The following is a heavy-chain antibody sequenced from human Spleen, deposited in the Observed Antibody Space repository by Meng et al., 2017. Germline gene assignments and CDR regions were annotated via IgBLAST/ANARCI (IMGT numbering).Heavy chain of an antibody. V-gene: IGHV4-38-2*02. CDR3: ARSYFDY. J-gene: IGHJ4*02. CDR1: GDSIRSGYY. CDR2: IYHSGST. Sequence: SETLSLTCTVSGDSIRSGYYWGWIRQPPGKGLEWIGSIYHSGSTYYNPSLKSRVTISVDTSKNQFSLKLSSVTAADTAVYYCARSYFDYWGQGTLVTVSS.